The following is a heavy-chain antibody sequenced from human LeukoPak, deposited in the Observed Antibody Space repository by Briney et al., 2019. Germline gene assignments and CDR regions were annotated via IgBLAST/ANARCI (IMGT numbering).Heavy chain of an antibody. D-gene: IGHD6-19*01. CDR1: GGTFSSYA. J-gene: IGHJ4*02. Sequence: SVKVSCKACGGTFSSYAISWVRQAPGQGLEWMGRIIPIFGTANYAQKFQGRVTITTDESTSTAYMELSSLRSEDTAVYYCAREVAGYYFDYWGQGTLVTVSS. CDR3: AREVAGYYFDY. CDR2: IIPIFGTA. V-gene: IGHV1-69*05.